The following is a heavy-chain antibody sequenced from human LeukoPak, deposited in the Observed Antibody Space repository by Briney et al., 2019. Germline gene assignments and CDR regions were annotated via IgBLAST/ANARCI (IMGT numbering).Heavy chain of an antibody. CDR3: ARDYYDSSGSPYDI. V-gene: IGHV4-39*07. J-gene: IGHJ3*02. CDR2: IYYSGST. D-gene: IGHD3-22*01. CDR1: GGSISSSSYY. Sequence: SETLSHTCTVSGGSISSSSYYWGWIRQPPGKGLEWIGSIYYSGSTYYNPSLKSRVTISVDTSKNQFSLKLRSVTAADTAVYYCARDYYDSSGSPYDIWGQGTMVTVSS.